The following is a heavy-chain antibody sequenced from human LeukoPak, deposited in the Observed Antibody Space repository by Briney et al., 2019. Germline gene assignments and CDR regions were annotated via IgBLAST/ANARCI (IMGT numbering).Heavy chain of an antibody. J-gene: IGHJ4*02. CDR2: IRYDGSNK. CDR1: GFTFSSYG. Sequence: GGSLRLSCAASGFTFSSYGMHWVRQAPGKGLEWVAFIRYDGSNKYYADSVKGRFTISRDNSKNTLYLQMNSLRAEDTAVYYCAKDPGSYGYFFSPSAYFDYWGQGTLVTVSS. V-gene: IGHV3-30*02. D-gene: IGHD5-18*01. CDR3: AKDPGSYGYFFSPSAYFDY.